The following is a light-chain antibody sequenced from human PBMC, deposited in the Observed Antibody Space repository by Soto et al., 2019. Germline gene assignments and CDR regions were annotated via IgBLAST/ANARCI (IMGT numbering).Light chain of an antibody. Sequence: QSALTQPASVSGSPGQSITISCTGTSSDVGGYNYVFWYQQHPGKAPKLIIYDVSNRPSGVSYRFSGSKSGNTASLTISGLQAEDEAYYYCSSYTSSITVVFGGGTKLTVL. J-gene: IGLJ2*01. V-gene: IGLV2-14*01. CDR3: SSYTSSITVV. CDR1: SSDVGGYNY. CDR2: DVS.